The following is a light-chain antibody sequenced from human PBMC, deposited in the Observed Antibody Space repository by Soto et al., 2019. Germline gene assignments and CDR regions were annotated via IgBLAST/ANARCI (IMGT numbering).Light chain of an antibody. V-gene: IGKV3-20*01. CDR3: QQYGTSSIT. CDR2: GAS. Sequence: DIVLTQSPGTLSLSPGERVTLSCRASQSVRSTSLAWYQQKPGQAPRLLIYGASSRATGIPDRFSGSGSGTDFTLTISRLEPEDFAVYYCQQYGTSSITFGQGTRLEIK. CDR1: QSVRSTS. J-gene: IGKJ5*01.